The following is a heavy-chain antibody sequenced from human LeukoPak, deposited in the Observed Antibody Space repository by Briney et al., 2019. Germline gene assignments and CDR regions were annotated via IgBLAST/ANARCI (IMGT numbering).Heavy chain of an antibody. CDR1: GGSISSYY. CDR3: ARDSGIAARPYYFDY. D-gene: IGHD6-6*01. J-gene: IGHJ4*02. CDR2: IYTSGST. Sequence: SETLSLTCTVSGGSISSYYWSWIRQPAGKGLEWIGRIYTSGSTNYNPSLKSRVTMSVDTSKKQLSLKLSSVTAADTAVYYCARDSGIAARPYYFDYWGQGTLVTVSS. V-gene: IGHV4-4*07.